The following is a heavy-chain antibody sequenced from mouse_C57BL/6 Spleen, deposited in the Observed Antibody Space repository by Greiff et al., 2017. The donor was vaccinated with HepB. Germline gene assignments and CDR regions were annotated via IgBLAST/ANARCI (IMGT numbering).Heavy chain of an antibody. CDR3: ARAGDDLAWFAY. Sequence: EVQGVESGGGLVKPGGSLKLSCAASGFTFSSYAMSWVRQTPEKRLEWVATISDGGSYTYYPDNVKGRFTISRDNAKNNLYLQMSHLKSEDTAMYYCARAGDDLAWFAYWGQGTLVTVSA. J-gene: IGHJ3*01. CDR1: GFTFSSYA. CDR2: ISDGGSYT. V-gene: IGHV5-4*01.